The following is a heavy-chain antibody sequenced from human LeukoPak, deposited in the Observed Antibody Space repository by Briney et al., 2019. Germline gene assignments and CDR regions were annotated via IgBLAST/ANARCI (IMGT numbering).Heavy chain of an antibody. J-gene: IGHJ4*02. CDR2: INSNSGGT. V-gene: IGHV1-2*02. CDR1: GYTFTGYY. CDR3: ASDLATVLTPYFDF. D-gene: IGHD4-23*01. Sequence: ASVKVSCKASGYTFTGYYIHWVRQAPGQGLEWMGWINSNSGGTNYAQKFQDRVTMTRDTSISAVYMELSRLRSDDTAVYYCASDLATVLTPYFDFWGQGTLVTVSS.